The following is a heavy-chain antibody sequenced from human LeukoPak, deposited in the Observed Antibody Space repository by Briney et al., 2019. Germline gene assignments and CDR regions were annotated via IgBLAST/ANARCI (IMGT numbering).Heavy chain of an antibody. CDR2: MNPNSANT. Sequence: ASVKVSCKASGYTFTSYDINWVRQATGQGLEWMGWMNPNSANTGYAQKFQGRVTMTRNTSISTAYMELRSLRSDDTAVYYCARDQGVGATYYYYYYYMDVWGKGTTVTVSS. J-gene: IGHJ6*03. V-gene: IGHV1-8*01. CDR3: ARDQGVGATYYYYYYYMDV. D-gene: IGHD1-26*01. CDR1: GYTFTSYD.